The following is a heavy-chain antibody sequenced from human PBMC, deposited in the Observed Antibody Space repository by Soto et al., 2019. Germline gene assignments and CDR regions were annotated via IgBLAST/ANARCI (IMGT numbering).Heavy chain of an antibody. V-gene: IGHV3-30*18. CDR2: ISYDGSNK. J-gene: IGHJ4*02. CDR3: AKDPYGSSWPRYYFDY. Sequence: QVQLVESGGGVVQPGRSLRLSCAASGFTFSSYGMHWVRQAPGKGLEWVAVISYDGSNKYYAASVKGRLTISRDNSKNTLYLQMNSLRAEDTAVYYCAKDPYGSSWPRYYFDYWGQGTLVIVSS. D-gene: IGHD6-13*01. CDR1: GFTFSSYG.